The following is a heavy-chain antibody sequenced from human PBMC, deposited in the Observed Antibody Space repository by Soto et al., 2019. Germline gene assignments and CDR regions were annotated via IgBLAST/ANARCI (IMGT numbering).Heavy chain of an antibody. Sequence: PSETLSLTCTVSGASISVHSYYWTWIRQPPGKGLEWIGSSYYSGTTYFNPSLKSRATISVDTSKIQFSLRLTSVTPADTAIYYCTGRYNWDDIYFDPWGPGGLVSVSS. CDR3: TGRYNWDDIYFDP. J-gene: IGHJ5*02. CDR1: GASISVHSYY. CDR2: SYYSGTT. D-gene: IGHD1-20*01. V-gene: IGHV4-39*01.